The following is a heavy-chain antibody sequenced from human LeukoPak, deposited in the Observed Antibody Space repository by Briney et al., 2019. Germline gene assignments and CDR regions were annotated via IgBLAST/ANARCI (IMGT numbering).Heavy chain of an antibody. J-gene: IGHJ4*02. V-gene: IGHV3-48*01. CDR3: AREHPLLRYFDY. CDR2: ISSFSGTI. D-gene: IGHD2-21*02. CDR1: GITFSSYS. Sequence: SGGSLRLSCVASGITFSSYSMNGVRQAPGKGLEWVSYISSFSGTINYADSVKGRFTISRDNSKNTLYLQMNSLRAEDTAVYYCAREHPLLRYFDYWGQGTLVTVSS.